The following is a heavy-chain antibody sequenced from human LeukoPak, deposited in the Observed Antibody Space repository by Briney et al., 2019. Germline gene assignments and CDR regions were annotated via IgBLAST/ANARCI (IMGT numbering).Heavy chain of an antibody. V-gene: IGHV4-39*01. Sequence: KASETLSLTCTVSGGSISSSSYYWGWIRQPPGKGLEWIGSIYYSGSTYYNPSLKSRVTISVDTSKNQFSLKLSSVTAADTAAYYCARFVDTAMAYYFDYWGQGTLVTVSS. D-gene: IGHD5-18*01. CDR2: IYYSGST. CDR1: GGSISSSSYY. CDR3: ARFVDTAMAYYFDY. J-gene: IGHJ4*02.